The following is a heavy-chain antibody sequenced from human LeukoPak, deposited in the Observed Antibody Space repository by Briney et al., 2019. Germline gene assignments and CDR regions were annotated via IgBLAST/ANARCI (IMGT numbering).Heavy chain of an antibody. CDR3: ARRVIVVGLDY. CDR2: ISGSGLST. CDR1: GFTFYDYG. J-gene: IGHJ4*02. V-gene: IGHV3-21*01. Sequence: PGGSLRLSCAASGFTFYDYGMTWVRQAPGKGLEWVSTISGSGLSTYYADSVKGRFTISRDNAKNSLYLQMNSLRAEDTAVYYCARRVIVVGLDYWGQGTLVTVSS. D-gene: IGHD3-22*01.